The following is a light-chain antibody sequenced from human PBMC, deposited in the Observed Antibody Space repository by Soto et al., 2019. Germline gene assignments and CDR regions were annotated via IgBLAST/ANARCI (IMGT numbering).Light chain of an antibody. Sequence: QSALTQPASVSGSPGQSIPISGTGTSSDVGSYNLVSWYQQHPGKAPKLMIYEGSKRPSGVSNRFSGSKSGNTASLTISGLQAEDEDDYYCCSYAGSFYVFGTGTKLTVL. CDR3: CSYAGSFYV. J-gene: IGLJ1*01. V-gene: IGLV2-23*01. CDR1: SSDVGSYNL. CDR2: EGS.